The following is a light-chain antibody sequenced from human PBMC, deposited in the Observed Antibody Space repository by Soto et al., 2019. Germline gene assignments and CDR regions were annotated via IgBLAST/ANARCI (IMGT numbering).Light chain of an antibody. Sequence: DIVMTQSPDSLTVSLGERATINCKSSQSVFYSSNNKNYLAWYQQKPGQPPKLLIYWASTRDSGVPDRFSGSGSGTDFTLTISSLQAEDVAVYYCQQYYVTPLTFGPGTKVDIK. J-gene: IGKJ3*01. V-gene: IGKV4-1*01. CDR3: QQYYVTPLT. CDR2: WAS. CDR1: QSVFYSSNNKNY.